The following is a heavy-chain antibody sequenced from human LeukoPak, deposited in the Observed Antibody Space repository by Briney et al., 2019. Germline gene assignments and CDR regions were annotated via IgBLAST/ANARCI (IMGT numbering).Heavy chain of an antibody. CDR3: ARVRKVFGVVTPPYYFDY. D-gene: IGHD3-3*01. Sequence: SETLSLTCTVSGGSISSYYWSWIRQPPGKGLEWIGYIYYSGSTNYNPSLKSRVTISVDTSKNQFSLKLSSVTAADTAVYYCARVRKVFGVVTPPYYFDYWGQGTPVTVSS. J-gene: IGHJ4*02. CDR1: GGSISSYY. V-gene: IGHV4-59*01. CDR2: IYYSGST.